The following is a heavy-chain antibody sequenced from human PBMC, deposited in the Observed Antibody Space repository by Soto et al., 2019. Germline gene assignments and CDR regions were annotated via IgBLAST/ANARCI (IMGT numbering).Heavy chain of an antibody. CDR2: IYPGGSDT. J-gene: IGHJ6*02. CDR1: GYSFTSYW. Sequence: GESLKISCKGSGYSFTSYWIGWGRQMRGKGLGWRGIIYPGGSDTRYSPSLQGQVTTSADKSISTAYLQWSSQKTSDAAMYYCARRLKDYCSSTSCSVPYYYYYGMDVWGQGTTVTVSS. CDR3: ARRLKDYCSSTSCSVPYYYYYGMDV. V-gene: IGHV5-51*01. D-gene: IGHD2-2*01.